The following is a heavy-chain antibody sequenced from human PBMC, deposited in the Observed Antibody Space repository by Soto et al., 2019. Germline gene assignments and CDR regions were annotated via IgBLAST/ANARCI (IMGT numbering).Heavy chain of an antibody. J-gene: IGHJ6*02. CDR1: GGSISSYY. D-gene: IGHD6-19*01. CDR3: ATDIWIAVDGNGGYYYGMDV. V-gene: IGHV4-4*07. CDR2: IYTSGST. Sequence: SETLSLTCTVSGGSISSYYWSWIRQPAGKGLEWIGRIYTSGSTNYNPSLKSRVTMSVDTSKNQFSLKLSSVTAADTAVYYCATDIWIAVDGNGGYYYGMDVWGQGTTVTVSS.